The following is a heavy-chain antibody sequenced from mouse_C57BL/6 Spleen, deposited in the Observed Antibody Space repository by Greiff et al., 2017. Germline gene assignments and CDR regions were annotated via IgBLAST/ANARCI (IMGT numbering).Heavy chain of an antibody. CDR2: IHPNSGST. CDR1: GYTFTSYW. V-gene: IGHV1-64*01. CDR3: ARHEETAQAYFDY. D-gene: IGHD3-2*02. J-gene: IGHJ2*01. Sequence: VQLQQPGAELVKPGASVKLSCKASGYTFTSYWMHWVKQRPGQGLEWIGMIHPNSGSTNYNEKFKSKATLTADKSSSTVYMELSRLTSEDSAVYFCARHEETAQAYFDYWGQGTTLTVSS.